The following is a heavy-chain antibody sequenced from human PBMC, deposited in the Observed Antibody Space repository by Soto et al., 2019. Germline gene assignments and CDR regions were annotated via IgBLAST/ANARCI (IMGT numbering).Heavy chain of an antibody. CDR3: ARPRRGNWFDL. D-gene: IGHD3-16*01. Sequence: QVQLVQSGAEVQKPGASVKVSCKASGYTFTSYDINWVRQATGQRLEWMGWMNPNSGYTGYAQKFQGRDTMTRTTSISTAYMELSSLRSDDTAVYYCARPRRGNWFDLWGQGTLVTVSS. V-gene: IGHV1-8*01. CDR1: GYTFTSYD. CDR2: MNPNSGYT. J-gene: IGHJ5*02.